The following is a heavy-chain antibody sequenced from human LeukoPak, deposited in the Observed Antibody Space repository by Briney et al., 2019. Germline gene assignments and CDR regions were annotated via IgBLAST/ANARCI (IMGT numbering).Heavy chain of an antibody. CDR3: ARGPPNWGYDY. J-gene: IGHJ4*02. D-gene: IGHD7-27*01. CDR2: MSPNSGDT. V-gene: IGHV1-8*01. CDR1: GYTFTSYD. Sequence: ASVKVSCKASGYTFTSYDINWVRPATGQGPEWMGWMSPNSGDTGYAQKFQDRVTMTRNTSISTAYMELSSLRSDDTAVYYCARGPPNWGYDYWGPGTLVTVSS.